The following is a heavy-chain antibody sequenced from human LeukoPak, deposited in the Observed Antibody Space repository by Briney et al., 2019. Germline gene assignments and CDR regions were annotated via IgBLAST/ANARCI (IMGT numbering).Heavy chain of an antibody. V-gene: IGHV4-4*07. Sequence: SETVSLTCTVSGGSIRNYYWSWMRQPAGKGREWIGHIYTSGSTNYNPSLKSRVTMSVDTSKNQFSLNLSSVTAADTAVYYCARGGVDWTFDYWGQGTLVTVSS. CDR1: GGSIRNYY. D-gene: IGHD3-9*01. J-gene: IGHJ4*02. CDR2: IYTSGST. CDR3: ARGGVDWTFDY.